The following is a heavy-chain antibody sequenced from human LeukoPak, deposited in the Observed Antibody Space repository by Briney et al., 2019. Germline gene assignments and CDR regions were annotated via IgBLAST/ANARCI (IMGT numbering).Heavy chain of an antibody. D-gene: IGHD6-19*01. Sequence: PSETLSLTCTVSGGSISGYYWSWIRQPPGKGLEWIGYIYYSGSTKYNPSLQSRVTISADTSKNQFSLKLSSVTAADMAVYYCARTQATVAVAGDYWYFDLWGRGTLVTVSS. CDR2: IYYSGST. CDR1: GGSISGYY. CDR3: ARTQATVAVAGDYWYFDL. V-gene: IGHV4-59*08. J-gene: IGHJ2*01.